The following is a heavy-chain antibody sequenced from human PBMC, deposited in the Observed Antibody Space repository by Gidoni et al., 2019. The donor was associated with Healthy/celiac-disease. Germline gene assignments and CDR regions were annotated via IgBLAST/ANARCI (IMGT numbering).Heavy chain of an antibody. J-gene: IGHJ4*02. CDR2: IYYSGST. Sequence: QLQLQESGPGLVKPSETLSLTCTVSGGSISSSSYYWGWIRQPPGKGLEWIGSIYYSGSTYYNPSLKSRVTISVDTSKNQFSLKLSSVTAADTAVYYCARHQLSGYPEYYFDYWGQGTLVTVSS. CDR1: GGSISSSSYY. V-gene: IGHV4-39*01. CDR3: ARHQLSGYPEYYFDY. D-gene: IGHD3-3*01.